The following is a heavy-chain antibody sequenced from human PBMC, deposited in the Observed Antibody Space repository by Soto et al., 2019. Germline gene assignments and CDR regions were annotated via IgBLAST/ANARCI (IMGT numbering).Heavy chain of an antibody. Sequence: ASVNVSCKASGYTFSSYCITWVRQAPGQGLEWMGWVSGYYGNTNYAQHLQGRVTMTTDTSTSTAYMELRSLRSDDTAVYYCARGYGSGSYLDYWGQGTLVTVSS. V-gene: IGHV1-18*01. J-gene: IGHJ4*02. CDR3: ARGYGSGSYLDY. D-gene: IGHD3-10*01. CDR1: GYTFSSYC. CDR2: VSGYYGNT.